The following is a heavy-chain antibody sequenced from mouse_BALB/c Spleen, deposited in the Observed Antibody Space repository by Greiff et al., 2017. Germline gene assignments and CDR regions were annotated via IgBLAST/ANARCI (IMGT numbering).Heavy chain of an antibody. D-gene: IGHD2-4*01. CDR2: IYPSDSYT. J-gene: IGHJ2*01. CDR1: GYTFTSYW. Sequence: QVQLQQPGAELVRPWASVKLSCKASGYTFTSYWINWVKQRPGQGLEWIGNIYPSDSYTNYNQKFKDKATLTVDKSSSTAYMQLSSPTSEDSAVYYCTRGDDYDDYWGQGTTLTVSS. CDR3: TRGDDYDDY. V-gene: IGHV1-69*02.